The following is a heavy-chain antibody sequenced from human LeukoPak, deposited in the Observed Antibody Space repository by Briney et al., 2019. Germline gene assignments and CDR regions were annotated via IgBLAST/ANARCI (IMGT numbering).Heavy chain of an antibody. V-gene: IGHV3-30*02. CDR3: AKDYGDYSYYFDY. J-gene: IGHJ4*02. CDR2: IRYDGTYK. Sequence: GGSLRLSCAASGFTFSSYGTHWVRQAPGKGLEWVAFIRYDGTYKYYADSVKGRFTISRDNSKNTLYLQMNSLRAEDTAVYYCAKDYGDYSYYFDYWGQGTLVTVSS. CDR1: GFTFSSYG. D-gene: IGHD4-17*01.